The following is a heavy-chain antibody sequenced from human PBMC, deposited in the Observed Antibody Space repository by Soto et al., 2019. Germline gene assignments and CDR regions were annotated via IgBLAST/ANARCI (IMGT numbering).Heavy chain of an antibody. D-gene: IGHD3-22*01. CDR2: IKSKTDGGTT. CDR1: GFTFSNAW. Sequence: EVQLVESGGGLVKPGGSLRLSCAASGFTFSNAWMSWVRQAPGKGLEWVGRIKSKTDGGTTDYAAPVKGRFTISRDDSKNTLYLQMNSLKTEDTAVYYCTTIGSRWSVEESYDSSLVRAWGGYWGQGTLVTVSS. V-gene: IGHV3-15*01. J-gene: IGHJ4*02. CDR3: TTIGSRWSVEESYDSSLVRAWGGY.